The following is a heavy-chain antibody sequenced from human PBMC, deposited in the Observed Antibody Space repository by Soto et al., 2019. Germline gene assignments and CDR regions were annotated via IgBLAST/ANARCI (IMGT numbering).Heavy chain of an antibody. CDR3: AKQPDTGGYFWSGYYFDY. Sequence: PGGSLRLSCAASGFTFSSYAMSWVRQAPGKGLDWVSAFSGSGGSTYYADSLKGRFTISRDNSKNTLYLQMNSLRAEDTAVYYCAKQPDTGGYFWSGYYFDYWGQGTLVTVSS. CDR2: FSGSGGST. J-gene: IGHJ4*02. V-gene: IGHV3-23*01. CDR1: GFTFSSYA. D-gene: IGHD3-3*01.